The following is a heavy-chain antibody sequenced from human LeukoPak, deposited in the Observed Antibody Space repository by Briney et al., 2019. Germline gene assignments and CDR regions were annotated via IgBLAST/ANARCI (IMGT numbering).Heavy chain of an antibody. CDR2: ISGSGGAT. V-gene: IGHV3-23*01. CDR1: GFTFTSFA. J-gene: IGHJ4*02. CDR3: AKDRTRLDY. Sequence: GGSLRLTCAASGFTFTSFAMTRVREAPGKGLEWVSAISGSGGATYYADSVKGRFTISRDNSKNTLYLQMASLRAEDTAVYYCAKDRTRLDYWGQGTLVTVSS.